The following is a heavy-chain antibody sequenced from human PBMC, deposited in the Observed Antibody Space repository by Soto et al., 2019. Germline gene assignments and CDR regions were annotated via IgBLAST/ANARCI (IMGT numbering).Heavy chain of an antibody. D-gene: IGHD4-17*01. CDR2: VSGSGTST. V-gene: IGHV3-23*01. CDR1: GFSFSSYA. J-gene: IGHJ4*02. Sequence: PGGSLRLSCAASGFSFSSYAMSWVRQAPGKGLEWVSSVSGSGTSTYYADSVKGRFTISRDNSKNTMHLQMSSLRAEDTALYFCAKENTPDYGDYADWWGQGTLVTVSS. CDR3: AKENTPDYGDYADW.